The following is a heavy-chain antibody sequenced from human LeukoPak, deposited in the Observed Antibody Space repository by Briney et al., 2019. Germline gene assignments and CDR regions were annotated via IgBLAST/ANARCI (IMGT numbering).Heavy chain of an antibody. Sequence: GGSLRLSCAASGFTFSSYSMNWVRQAPGKGLEWVSSISSSSSYIYYADSVKGRFTISRDNAKNSLYLQMNSLRAEDTAVYYCAKGRSVEGATYFDYWDQGTLVTVSS. V-gene: IGHV3-21*01. CDR2: ISSSSSYI. CDR1: GFTFSSYS. J-gene: IGHJ4*02. D-gene: IGHD1-26*01. CDR3: AKGRSVEGATYFDY.